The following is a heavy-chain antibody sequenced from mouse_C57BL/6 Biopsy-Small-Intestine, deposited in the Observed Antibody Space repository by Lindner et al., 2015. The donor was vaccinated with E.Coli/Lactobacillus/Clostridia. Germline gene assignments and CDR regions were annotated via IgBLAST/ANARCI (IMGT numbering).Heavy chain of an antibody. CDR1: GYTFTDYY. CDR2: INPNNGGT. V-gene: IGHV1-26*01. D-gene: IGHD2-2*01. CDR3: ARGGMVTSFDY. Sequence: VQLQESGPELVKPGASVKISCKASGYTFTDYYMNWVKQSHGKSLEWIGDINPNNGGTSYNQKFKGKATLTVDKSSSTAYMELRSLTSEDSADYYCARGGMVTSFDYWGQGTTLTVSS. J-gene: IGHJ2*01.